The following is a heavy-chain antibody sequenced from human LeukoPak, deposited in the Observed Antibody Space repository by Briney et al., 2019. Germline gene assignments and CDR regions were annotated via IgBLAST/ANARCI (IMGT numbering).Heavy chain of an antibody. D-gene: IGHD3-16*02. CDR3: ARSYVWGSYRLDY. CDR2: IIPIFGTA. V-gene: IGHV1-69*05. J-gene: IGHJ4*02. Sequence: GASVTVSCKASGGTFSSYAISWVRQAPGQGLEWMGRIIPIFGTANYAQKFQGRVTITTDESTSTAYMELSSLRSEDTAVYYCARSYVWGSYRLDYWGQGTLVTVSS. CDR1: GGTFSSYA.